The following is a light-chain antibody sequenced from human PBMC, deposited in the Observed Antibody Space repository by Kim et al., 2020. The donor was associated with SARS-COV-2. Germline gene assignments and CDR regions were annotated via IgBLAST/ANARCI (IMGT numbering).Light chain of an antibody. V-gene: IGLV6-57*03. Sequence: KAVTRACTRGIGGIASNCVQWDSQRPGRAPTTVIYEDNQRPSGVPDRFSGSIDSSSNAASLTISGLKTEDEADYYCQSYDSSSHYVFGTGTKVTVL. CDR3: QSYDSSSHYV. J-gene: IGLJ1*01. CDR1: IGGIASNC. CDR2: EDN.